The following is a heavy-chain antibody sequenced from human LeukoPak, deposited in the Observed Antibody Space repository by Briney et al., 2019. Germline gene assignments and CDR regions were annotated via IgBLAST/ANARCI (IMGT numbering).Heavy chain of an antibody. D-gene: IGHD5-18*01. CDR2: IYSGGST. CDR1: GFPFSSNY. Sequence: PGGSLRLSRAASGFPFSSNYMSWVRQAPGKGLEWVSVIYSGGSTYYADSVKGRFTISRDNSKNTLYLQMNSLRAEDTAVYYCARGGSGYSYGYLPYYFDYWGQGTLVTVSS. J-gene: IGHJ4*02. V-gene: IGHV3-53*01. CDR3: ARGGSGYSYGYLPYYFDY.